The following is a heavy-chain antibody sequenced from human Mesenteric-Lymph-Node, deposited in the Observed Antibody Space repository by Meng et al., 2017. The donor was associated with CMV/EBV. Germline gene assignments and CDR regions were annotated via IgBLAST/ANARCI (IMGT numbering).Heavy chain of an antibody. V-gene: IGHV3-11*04. J-gene: IGHJ6*02. CDR3: ARDGGSSSWHYYGMDV. D-gene: IGHD6-13*01. CDR2: ISDGGSSI. Sequence: GGSLRLSCAASGFSFSDSYMSWIRQAPGKGLEWISYISDGGSSIHYADSVKGRFTISRDNAKNSLYLQMNSLRAEDTAVYYCARDGGSSSWHYYGMDVWGQGTTVTVSS. CDR1: GFSFSDSY.